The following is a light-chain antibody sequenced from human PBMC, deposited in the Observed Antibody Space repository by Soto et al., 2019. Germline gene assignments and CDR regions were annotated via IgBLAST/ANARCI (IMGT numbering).Light chain of an antibody. CDR3: QQSFSTLGWT. CDR2: AAS. V-gene: IGKV1-39*01. J-gene: IGKJ1*01. CDR1: QPISTF. Sequence: DIQMTQSPSSLSASLGDRVTITCRASQPISTFLHWYQKKIGKPPKLLISAASSLQSGVPSRFSGSGSGTDFTLTISSLQPEDFATYYCQQSFSTLGWTFGQGTKVDIK.